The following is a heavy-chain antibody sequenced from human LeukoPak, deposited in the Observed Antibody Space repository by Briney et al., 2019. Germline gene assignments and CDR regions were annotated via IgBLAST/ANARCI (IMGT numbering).Heavy chain of an antibody. Sequence: ASVKVSCKASGYTFISYRMYWVRQAPGQGLEWMGMINPSDGRTTYAQRFYGRVTMTRDTSTSTVYMELSSLRSEDTAVYYCATGYSSGRGVTWGQGTLVTVSS. J-gene: IGHJ5*02. CDR2: INPSDGRT. V-gene: IGHV1-46*01. D-gene: IGHD3-22*01. CDR1: GYTFISYR. CDR3: ATGYSSGRGVT.